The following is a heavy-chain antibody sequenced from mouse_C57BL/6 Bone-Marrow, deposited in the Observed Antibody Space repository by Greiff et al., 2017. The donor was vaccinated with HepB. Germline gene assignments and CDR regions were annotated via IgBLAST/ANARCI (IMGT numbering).Heavy chain of an antibody. Sequence: DVKLVESGGDLVKPGGSLKLSCAASGFTFSSYGMSWVRQTPDKRLEWVATISSGGSYTYYPDSVKGRFTISRDNAKNTLYLQMSSLKSEDTAMYYCARRESAMDYWGQGTSVTVSS. J-gene: IGHJ4*01. CDR3: ARRESAMDY. CDR1: GFTFSSYG. CDR2: ISSGGSYT. V-gene: IGHV5-6*02.